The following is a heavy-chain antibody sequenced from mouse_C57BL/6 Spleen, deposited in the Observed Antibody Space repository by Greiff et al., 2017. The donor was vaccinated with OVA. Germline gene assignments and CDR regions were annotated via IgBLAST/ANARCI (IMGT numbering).Heavy chain of an antibody. V-gene: IGHV1-64*01. CDR3: ARPGYDYDGDY. Sequence: VQLQQPGAELVKPGASVKLSCKASGYTFTSYWMHWVKQRPGQGLEWIGMIHPNSGSTNYNEKFKSKATLTVDKSSSTAYMQLSSLTSEDSAVYYCARPGYDYDGDYWGQGTTLTVSS. CDR1: GYTFTSYW. CDR2: IHPNSGST. J-gene: IGHJ2*01. D-gene: IGHD2-4*01.